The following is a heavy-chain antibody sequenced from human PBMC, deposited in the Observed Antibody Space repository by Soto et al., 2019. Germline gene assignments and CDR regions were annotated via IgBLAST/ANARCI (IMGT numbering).Heavy chain of an antibody. V-gene: IGHV1-18*04. CDR2: ITTYNGDT. Sequence: ASVKVSCKASGYSFTGYGINWVRQAPGQGLQWLERITTYNGDTNYAQNFQGRVTMTTDTSTSTTYMELRSLRSDDTAVYFCARGRGYSLIPVVDDAVDVWGQGTLVTVSS. D-gene: IGHD5-12*01. CDR1: GYSFTGYG. J-gene: IGHJ3*01. CDR3: ARGRGYSLIPVVDDAVDV.